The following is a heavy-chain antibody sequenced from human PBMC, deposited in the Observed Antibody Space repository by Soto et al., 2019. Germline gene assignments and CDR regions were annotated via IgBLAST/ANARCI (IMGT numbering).Heavy chain of an antibody. D-gene: IGHD6-13*01. CDR2: IDPSDSYN. Sequence: GESLKISCKGSGYSFTSYWISCVRQMPGKGLEWMGRIDPSDSYNNYSPSFQGHVTISADKSISTAYLQWSSLKASDTAMYYCASGIAAADYYYYGMDVWGQGTKVTVSS. CDR3: ASGIAAADYYYYGMDV. J-gene: IGHJ6*02. CDR1: GYSFTSYW. V-gene: IGHV5-10-1*01.